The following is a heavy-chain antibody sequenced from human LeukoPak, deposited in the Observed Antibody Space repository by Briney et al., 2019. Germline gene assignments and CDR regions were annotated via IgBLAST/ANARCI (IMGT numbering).Heavy chain of an antibody. CDR3: AGHHPRNTVDF. CDR2: ISDIGSI. V-gene: IGHV4-59*08. D-gene: IGHD2/OR15-2a*01. J-gene: IGHJ4*02. Sequence: SETLSLTCTVSGGSISSYYWSWIRQPPGKGLEWIAYISDIGSINYNPSLKSRVTISLETSKNQFSLKLSSVTAADTAVYYCAGHHPRNTVDFWGQGTLVTVSS. CDR1: GGSISSYY.